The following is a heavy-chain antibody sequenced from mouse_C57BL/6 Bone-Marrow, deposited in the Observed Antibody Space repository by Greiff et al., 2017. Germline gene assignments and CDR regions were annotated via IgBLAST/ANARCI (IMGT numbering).Heavy chain of an antibody. V-gene: IGHV1-26*01. CDR1: GYTFTDYY. Sequence: EVQLQQSGPELVKPGASVKISCKASGYTFTDYYMNWVKQSHGKSLEWIGDINPNNGGTSYNQKFKGKATLTVDKSSSTAYMELRSLTSEDSAVYYCARGASEYWGQGTTLTVSS. D-gene: IGHD3-1*01. CDR2: INPNNGGT. CDR3: ARGASEY. J-gene: IGHJ2*01.